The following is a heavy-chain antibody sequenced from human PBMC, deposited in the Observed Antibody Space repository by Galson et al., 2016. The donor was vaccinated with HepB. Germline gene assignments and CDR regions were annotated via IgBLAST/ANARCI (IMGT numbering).Heavy chain of an antibody. CDR1: GFTFRDFP. CDR2: ISSDGVYT. J-gene: IGHJ6*02. V-gene: IGHV3-21*01. Sequence: SLRLSCAASGFTFRDFPMVWVRQAPGQGLEWVSSISSDGVYTYYADSLKGRFTISRDNSKNTLYLHMNSLTAEDTAVYYCARFGGSLGMDVWGQGTTVTVSS. D-gene: IGHD2-15*01. CDR3: ARFGGSLGMDV.